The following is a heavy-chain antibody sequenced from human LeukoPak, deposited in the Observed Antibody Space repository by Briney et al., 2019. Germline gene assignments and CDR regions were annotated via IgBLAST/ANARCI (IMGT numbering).Heavy chain of an antibody. CDR2: ISSSGSYI. J-gene: IGHJ4*02. CDR3: ARDVTMVRGVSL. V-gene: IGHV3-21*01. D-gene: IGHD3-10*01. Sequence: GGSLRLSCAASGFTFSSYSMNWVRQAPGKGLEWVSSISSSGSYIYYADSVKGRFTISRDNAKNSLYLQMNSLRAEDTAVYYCARDVTMVRGVSLWGQGTLVTVSS. CDR1: GFTFSSYS.